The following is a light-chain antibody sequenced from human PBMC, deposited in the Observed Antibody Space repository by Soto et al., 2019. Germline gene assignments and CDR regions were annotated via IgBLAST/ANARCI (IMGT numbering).Light chain of an antibody. CDR1: SSDIGGYNY. CDR2: EVS. CDR3: SSYAGTNSYV. J-gene: IGLJ1*01. V-gene: IGLV2-8*01. Sequence: QSALTQPPSASGSPGQSVTISCTGTSSDIGGYNYVSWYQHHPGKAPKLMIYEVSKRPSGVPDRFSGSKSGNTASLTVSGLQAEYEADYYCSSYAGTNSYVFGTGTKVTVL.